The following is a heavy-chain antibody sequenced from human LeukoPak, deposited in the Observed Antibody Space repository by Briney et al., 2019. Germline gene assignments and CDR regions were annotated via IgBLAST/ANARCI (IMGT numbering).Heavy chain of an antibody. CDR2: IFHIGVT. CDR1: GGSISSDHW. J-gene: IGHJ3*01. V-gene: IGHV4-4*02. CDR3: ARGGRSAFDV. Sequence: SETLSLTCAVSGGSISSDHWWSWVRQPPGKSLEWIGEIFHIGVTNYKPSLKSRVSMSVDKSRHQFSLNLRSMTAANTAVYFCARGGRSAFDVWGPGTKVIVSS.